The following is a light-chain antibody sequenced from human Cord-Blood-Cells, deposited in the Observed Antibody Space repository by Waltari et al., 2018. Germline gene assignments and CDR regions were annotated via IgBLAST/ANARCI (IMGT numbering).Light chain of an antibody. CDR1: SSDVGGSNY. J-gene: IGLJ2*01. V-gene: IGLV2-14*03. CDR2: DVS. Sequence: QSALTQPASVSGSPGQSITISCTGTSSDVGGSNYVPWYQQPPGKAPKLMIYDVSNRPSGVSNRFSGSKSGNTASLTISGLQAEDEADYYCSSYTSSSPVVFGGGTKLTVL. CDR3: SSYTSSSPVV.